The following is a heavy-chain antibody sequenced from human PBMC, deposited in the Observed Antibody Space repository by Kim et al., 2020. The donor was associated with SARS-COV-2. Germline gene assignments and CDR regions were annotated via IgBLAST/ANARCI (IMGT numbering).Heavy chain of an antibody. CDR3: ARGHNYYGSGSAKDWFDP. CDR1: GYTFTSYG. Sequence: ASVKVSCKASGYTFTSYGISWVRQAPGQGLEWMGWISAYNGNTNYAQKLQGRVTMTTDTSTSTAYMELRSLRSDDTAVYYCARGHNYYGSGSAKDWFDPWGQGTLVTVSS. J-gene: IGHJ5*02. V-gene: IGHV1-18*01. D-gene: IGHD3-10*01. CDR2: ISAYNGNT.